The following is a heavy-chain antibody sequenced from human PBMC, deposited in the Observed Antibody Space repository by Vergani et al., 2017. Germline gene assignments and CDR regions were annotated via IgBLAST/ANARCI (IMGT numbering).Heavy chain of an antibody. J-gene: IGHJ3*02. CDR1: GGTFSSYA. CDR2: IIPIFGTA. D-gene: IGHD3-10*01. V-gene: IGHV1-69*01. Sequence: QVQLVQSGAEVKKPGSSVKVSCKASGGTFSSYAISWVRQAPGQGLEWMGGIIPIFGTANYAQKFQGRVTITADESTSTAYLQWSSLKASDTAMYYCARPSYYYGSGSYYNGDAFDIWGQGTMVTVSS. CDR3: ARPSYYYGSGSYYNGDAFDI.